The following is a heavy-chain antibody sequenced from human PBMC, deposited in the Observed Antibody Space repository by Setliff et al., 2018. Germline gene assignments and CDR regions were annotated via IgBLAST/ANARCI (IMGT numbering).Heavy chain of an antibody. D-gene: IGHD5-12*01. CDR1: GGSITSYY. Sequence: SETLSLTCTVSGGSITSYYWSWIRQPPGRGLEWIGFMDYSAITNYNPSLKSRVTMSVDTSNNQFSLKLNSVTAADTAVYYCARQRGNSGLLDFWGQGALVTVSS. CDR3: ARQRGNSGLLDF. CDR2: MDYSAIT. J-gene: IGHJ4*02. V-gene: IGHV4-59*01.